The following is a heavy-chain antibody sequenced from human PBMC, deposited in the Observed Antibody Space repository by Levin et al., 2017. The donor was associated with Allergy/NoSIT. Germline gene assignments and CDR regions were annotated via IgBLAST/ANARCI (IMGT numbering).Heavy chain of an antibody. CDR3: ARGFYYLTYYDFWSGYSYYFDY. D-gene: IGHD3-3*01. Sequence: SQTLSLTCAVYGGSSSGYYWSWIRQPPGKGLEWIGEINHSGSTNYNPSLKSRVTISVDTSKNQFSLKLSSVTAADTAVYYCARGFYYLTYYDFWSGYSYYFDYWGQGTLVTVSS. J-gene: IGHJ4*02. V-gene: IGHV4-34*01. CDR1: GGSSSGYY. CDR2: INHSGST.